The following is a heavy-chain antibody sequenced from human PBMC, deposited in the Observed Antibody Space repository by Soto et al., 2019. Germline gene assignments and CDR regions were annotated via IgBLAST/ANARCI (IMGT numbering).Heavy chain of an antibody. CDR1: GFTVSSNY. V-gene: IGHV3-66*01. CDR2: IYSGGST. D-gene: IGHD6-13*01. J-gene: IGHJ4*02. CDR3: ASGLAASTPIDY. Sequence: GGSLRLSCAASGFTVSSNYMSWVRQAPGKGLEWVSVIYSGGSTYYADSVKGRFTISRDNSKNTLYLQMNSLRAEDTAVYYCASGLAASTPIDYWGQGTLVTVSS.